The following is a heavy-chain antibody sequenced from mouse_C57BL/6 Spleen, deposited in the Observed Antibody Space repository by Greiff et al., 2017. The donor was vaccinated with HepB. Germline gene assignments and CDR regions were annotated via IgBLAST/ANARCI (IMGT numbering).Heavy chain of an antibody. J-gene: IGHJ3*01. V-gene: IGHV1-15*01. Sequence: VKLQQSGAELVRPGASVTLSCKASGYTFTDYEMHWVKQTPVHGLEWIGAIDPETGGTAYNQKFKGKAILTADKSSSTAYMELRSLTSEDSAVYYCTRGDYDSFAYWGQGTLVTVSA. D-gene: IGHD2-4*01. CDR1: GYTFTDYE. CDR2: IDPETGGT. CDR3: TRGDYDSFAY.